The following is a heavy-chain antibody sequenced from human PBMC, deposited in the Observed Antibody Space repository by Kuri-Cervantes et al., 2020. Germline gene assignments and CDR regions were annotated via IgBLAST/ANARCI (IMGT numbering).Heavy chain of an antibody. Sequence: QTLSLTCAVYVGSFSGYYWSWIRQPPGKGLEWIGEINHSESTNYNPSPKSQVTISVNTSKSQFSLKLSSVTAADTAVYYCARVKISGSYQRGCYFDYWGQGTLVTVSS. CDR1: VGSFSGYY. V-gene: IGHV4-34*01. CDR3: ARVKISGSYQRGCYFDY. J-gene: IGHJ4*02. D-gene: IGHD1-26*01. CDR2: INHSEST.